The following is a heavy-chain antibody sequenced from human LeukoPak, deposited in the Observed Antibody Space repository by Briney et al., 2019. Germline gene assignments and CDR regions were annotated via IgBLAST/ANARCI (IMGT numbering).Heavy chain of an antibody. Sequence: PSETLSLTCAVYGGSFSGYYWSWIRQPPGKGLEWIGEINHSGSTNYNPSLKSGVTISVDTSKNQFSLKLSSVTAADTAVYYCARGYGGAWGMDVWGQGTTVTVSS. J-gene: IGHJ6*02. V-gene: IGHV4-34*01. D-gene: IGHD4-23*01. CDR3: ARGYGGAWGMDV. CDR2: INHSGST. CDR1: GGSFSGYY.